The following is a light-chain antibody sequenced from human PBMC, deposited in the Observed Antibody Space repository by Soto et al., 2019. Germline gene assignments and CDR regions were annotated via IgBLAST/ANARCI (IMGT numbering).Light chain of an antibody. J-gene: IGKJ2*01. CDR2: DAS. V-gene: IGKV1-5*01. CDR1: QTISSG. Sequence: DIQLTQSPSTLSASVGDRVNITCRASQTISSGVAWYQQRPGKAPRLLIYDASSLKSGVPSRFSGSGSGTAFSLTIRSVQPDDCATYYCQQYDTYGFTFGQGTKLEIK. CDR3: QQYDTYGFT.